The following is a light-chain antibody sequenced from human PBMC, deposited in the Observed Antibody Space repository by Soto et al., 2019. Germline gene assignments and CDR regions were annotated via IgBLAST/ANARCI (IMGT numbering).Light chain of an antibody. CDR3: QQYMTYPLT. J-gene: IGKJ4*01. CDR1: QSIGNY. CDR2: KAS. Sequence: DIQMTQFPSTLSASVGDRVIITCWASQSIGNYLAWYQQKSGKAPKFLIYKASILESGVPSRFSGSGSGTEFTLTISSLQPDDFATYYCQQYMTYPLTFGGGTKVEIK. V-gene: IGKV1-5*03.